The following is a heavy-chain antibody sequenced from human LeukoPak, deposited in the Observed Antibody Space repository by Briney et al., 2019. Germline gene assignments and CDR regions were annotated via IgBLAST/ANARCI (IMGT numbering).Heavy chain of an antibody. D-gene: IGHD2-2*01. V-gene: IGHV4-39*07. J-gene: IGHJ5*02. CDR2: IYYSGST. CDR1: GGPISSSSYF. Sequence: SEALSLTCTVSGGPISSSSYFWGWIRQPPGQGLEWIGSIYYSGSTYYNPSLKSRVTISVDTSKNQFSLKLSSVTAADTAVYYCARGRSDYCSSSSCHYPWFDPWGQGTLVTVSS. CDR3: ARGRSDYCSSSSCHYPWFDP.